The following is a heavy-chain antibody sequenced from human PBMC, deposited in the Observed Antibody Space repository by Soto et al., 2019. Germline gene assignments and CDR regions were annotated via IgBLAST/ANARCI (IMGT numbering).Heavy chain of an antibody. CDR3: ARHYGDYGAFDY. D-gene: IGHD4-17*01. CDR2: IYYSGST. Sequence: SETLSLTCTVSGGSISSSSYYWGWIRQPPGKGLEWIGSIYYSGSTYYNPSLKSRVTISVDTSKNQFSLKLSSVTAADTAVYYCARHYGDYGAFDYWGQGTLVTVSS. J-gene: IGHJ4*02. CDR1: GGSISSSSYY. V-gene: IGHV4-39*01.